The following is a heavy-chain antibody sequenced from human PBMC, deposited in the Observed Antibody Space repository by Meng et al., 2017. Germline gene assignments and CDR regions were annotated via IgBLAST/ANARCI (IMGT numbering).Heavy chain of an antibody. J-gene: IGHJ4*02. CDR1: GYTFTNYD. V-gene: IGHV1-8*01. D-gene: IGHD4-17*01. Sequence: QVQLVQSGAEVKKPGATVKFSCKTSGYTFTNYDINWVRQATGQGLEWVGWMNPKSGNTGFAQKFQGRVTMTRDTSITTAYMELSSLRSEDTAVYYCARVYGDIDYWGQGTLVTVSS. CDR3: ARVYGDIDY. CDR2: MNPKSGNT.